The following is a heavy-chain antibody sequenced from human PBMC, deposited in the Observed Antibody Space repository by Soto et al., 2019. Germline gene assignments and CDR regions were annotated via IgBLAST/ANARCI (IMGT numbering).Heavy chain of an antibody. CDR3: AKDSSILEAASGGWFDP. V-gene: IGHV3-30*18. Sequence: QVHLVESGGGVFQPGRSLRLSCAASGFDFSTYGLHWVRQAPGQGLEWVASISYGEGTEYYADSVKGRFIISRDNSKKMVYLQTDNLRPEDTAVYYCAKDSSILEAASGGWFDPWGQGTLVTVS. D-gene: IGHD6-25*01. CDR1: GFDFSTYG. CDR2: ISYGEGTE. J-gene: IGHJ5*02.